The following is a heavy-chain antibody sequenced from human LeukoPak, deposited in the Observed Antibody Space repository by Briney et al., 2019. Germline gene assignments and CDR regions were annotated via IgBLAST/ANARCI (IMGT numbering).Heavy chain of an antibody. CDR3: ARTEMATIFDY. Sequence: GGPLRLSCAASGFTFSSYAMHWVRQAPGKGLEWVAVISYDGSNKYYADSVKGRFTISRDNSKNTLYLQMNSLRAEDTAVYYCARTEMATIFDYWGQGTLVTVSS. CDR2: ISYDGSNK. D-gene: IGHD5-24*01. J-gene: IGHJ4*02. V-gene: IGHV3-30*01. CDR1: GFTFSSYA.